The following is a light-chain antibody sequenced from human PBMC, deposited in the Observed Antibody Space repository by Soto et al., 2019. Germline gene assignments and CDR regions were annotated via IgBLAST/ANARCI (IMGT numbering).Light chain of an antibody. J-gene: IGKJ4*01. CDR1: QSVSSY. V-gene: IGKV3-11*01. Sequence: EIVLTQSPATLSLSPGERATLSCRANQSVSSYLAWYQHKPGQAPRLLIYDASNRATGVPARFSGSGSGTDFTLTISSLGPEDFAVYYCQQRYNWVTFGGGTKVEIK. CDR3: QQRYNWVT. CDR2: DAS.